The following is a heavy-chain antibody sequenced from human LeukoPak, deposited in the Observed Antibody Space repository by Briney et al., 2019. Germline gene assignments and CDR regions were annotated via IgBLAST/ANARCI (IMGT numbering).Heavy chain of an antibody. CDR1: GGSISSGGYY. Sequence: PSQTLSLTCTVSGGSISSGGYYWSWIRQHPGKGLEWIGYIYYSGSTYYNPSLKSRVTISVDTSKNQFSLKLSSVTAADTAVYYCARAAAASSWFDPWGQGTLVTVSS. V-gene: IGHV4-31*03. J-gene: IGHJ5*02. CDR2: IYYSGST. CDR3: ARAAAASSWFDP. D-gene: IGHD6-13*01.